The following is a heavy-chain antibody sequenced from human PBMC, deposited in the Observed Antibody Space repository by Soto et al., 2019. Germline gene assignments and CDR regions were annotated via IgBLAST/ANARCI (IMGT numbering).Heavy chain of an antibody. CDR1: GYSFTSYW. CDR3: ARRGSISSPYYYYYGMDV. D-gene: IGHD3-3*02. Sequence: GESLKISCKGSGYSFTSYWIGWVRQMPGKGLEWMGIIYPGDSDTRYSPSFQGQVTISADKSISTAYLQWSSLKASDTAMYYCARRGSISSPYYYYYGMDVWGQGTTVTVSS. V-gene: IGHV5-51*01. CDR2: IYPGDSDT. J-gene: IGHJ6*02.